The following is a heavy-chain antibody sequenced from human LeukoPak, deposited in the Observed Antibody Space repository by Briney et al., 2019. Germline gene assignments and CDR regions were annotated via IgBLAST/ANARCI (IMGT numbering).Heavy chain of an antibody. CDR1: GGSVSSGSYY. J-gene: IGHJ4*02. CDR3: ARRSGYTSGWYEY. Sequence: SETLSLTCTVSGGSVSSGSYYWRWIRQPPGKRLEWIGCFYYSGGTDYNPSLKSRVTISVDTSSNQLSLKLSSVTAVDTAVYYCARRSGYTSGWYEYWGQGILVTVSS. V-gene: IGHV4-61*01. CDR2: FYYSGGT. D-gene: IGHD6-19*01.